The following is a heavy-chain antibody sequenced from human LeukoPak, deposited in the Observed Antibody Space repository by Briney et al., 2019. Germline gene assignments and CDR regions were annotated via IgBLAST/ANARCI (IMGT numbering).Heavy chain of an antibody. D-gene: IGHD3-10*01. CDR3: ARDRVNNWFDP. CDR1: GGSISSYY. CDR2: IYTTGNT. J-gene: IGHJ5*02. V-gene: IGHV4-4*07. Sequence: SETLSLTCTVSGGSISSYYWSWIRQPAGKGLECIGPIYTTGNTNYNPSLKSRVTMSVDTSKNQFTLKLSSVTAADTAVYYCARDRVNNWFDPWGQGTLVTVSS.